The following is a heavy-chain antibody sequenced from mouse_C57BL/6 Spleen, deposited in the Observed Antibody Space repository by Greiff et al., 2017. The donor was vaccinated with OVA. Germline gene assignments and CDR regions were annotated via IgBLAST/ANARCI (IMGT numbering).Heavy chain of an antibody. CDR2: INYDGSST. V-gene: IGHV5-16*01. D-gene: IGHD4-1*01. Sequence: EVKVVESEGGLVQPGSSMKLSCTASGFTFTDYYMAWVRQVPEKGLEWVANINYDGSSTYYLDYLKSRFIISRDNAKNILYLQMSSLKSEDTATYYCARDKLDYFDYWGQGTTLTVSS. CDR1: GFTFTDYY. CDR3: ARDKLDYFDY. J-gene: IGHJ2*01.